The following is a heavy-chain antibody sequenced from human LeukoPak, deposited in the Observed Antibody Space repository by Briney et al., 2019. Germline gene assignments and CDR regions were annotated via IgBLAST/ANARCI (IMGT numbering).Heavy chain of an antibody. CDR2: ISYDGSNK. J-gene: IGHJ6*02. Sequence: GGSLRLSCAASGFTFSSYAMHWVRQAPGKGLEWVAVISYDGSNKYYADSVKGRFTISRDNSKNTLYLQMNSLRAEDTAVYYCAKAYYDSSGYLPTYYYYYYGMDVWGQGTTVTVSS. CDR3: AKAYYDSSGYLPTYYYYYYGMDV. CDR1: GFTFSSYA. V-gene: IGHV3-30-3*01. D-gene: IGHD3-22*01.